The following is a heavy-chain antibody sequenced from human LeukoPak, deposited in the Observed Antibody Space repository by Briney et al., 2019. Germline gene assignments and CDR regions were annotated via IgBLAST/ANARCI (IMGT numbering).Heavy chain of an antibody. D-gene: IGHD6-13*01. CDR2: IYSSGST. Sequence: GGSLRLSCAASGFTVSSNYMSWVRQAPGKGLEWVSVIYSSGSTYYADSVKGRFTISRDNSKNTLYLQMNSLRAEDTAVYYCAREAGFSLYSSSWYSKYYYYGMDVWGQGTTVTVSS. J-gene: IGHJ6*02. V-gene: IGHV3-53*01. CDR1: GFTVSSNY. CDR3: AREAGFSLYSSSWYSKYYYYGMDV.